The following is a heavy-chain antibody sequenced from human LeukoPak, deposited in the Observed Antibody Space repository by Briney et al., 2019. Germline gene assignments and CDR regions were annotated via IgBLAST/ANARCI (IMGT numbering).Heavy chain of an antibody. CDR1: GGSISSSSYY. CDR2: IYYSGST. V-gene: IGHV4-39*01. D-gene: IGHD2-2*01. CDR3: ARLVVVPAAMGVDWFDP. J-gene: IGHJ5*02. Sequence: SETLSLTCTVSGGSISSSSYYWGWIRQPPGKGLEWIGSIYYSGSTYYNPSLKSRVTISVDTSKNQFSLKLSSVTAADTAAYYCARLVVVPAAMGVDWFDPWGQGTLVTVSS.